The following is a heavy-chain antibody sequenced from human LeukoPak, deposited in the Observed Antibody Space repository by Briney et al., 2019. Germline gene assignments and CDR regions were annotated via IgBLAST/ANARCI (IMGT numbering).Heavy chain of an antibody. D-gene: IGHD2-8*01. CDR3: ARDPDPNASDYFDY. CDR1: GFTFSSYT. V-gene: IGHV3-48*04. J-gene: IGHJ4*02. Sequence: GGSLRLSCAASGFTFSSYTMSWVRQAPGKGLEWVSYISSSGSTIYYADSVKGRFTISRDNAKNSLYLQMNSLRAEDTAVYYCARDPDPNASDYFDYWGQGTLVTVSS. CDR2: ISSSGSTI.